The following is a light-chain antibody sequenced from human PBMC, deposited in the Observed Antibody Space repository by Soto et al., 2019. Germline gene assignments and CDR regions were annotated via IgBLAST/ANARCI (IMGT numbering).Light chain of an antibody. CDR3: AAWDDNLRGLV. J-gene: IGLJ3*02. CDR2: RNS. CDR1: SSNVGRNT. Sequence: QSGLTQPPSASGTPGQTIIISCSGSSSNVGRNTVNWYQHLPGTAPKVLIYRNSHRPSGVPVRFSGSQSDSSASLSISGLQSEDEADYYCAAWDDNLRGLVFGGGTKLTVL. V-gene: IGLV1-44*01.